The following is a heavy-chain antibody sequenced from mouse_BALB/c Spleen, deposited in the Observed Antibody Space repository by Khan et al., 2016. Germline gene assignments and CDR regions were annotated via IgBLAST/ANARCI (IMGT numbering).Heavy chain of an antibody. J-gene: IGHJ4*01. CDR1: GFSLSRYS. CDR3: ARNYYGSSLYAMYY. V-gene: IGHV2-6-4*01. D-gene: IGHD1-1*01. Sequence: QVQLKESGPGLVAPSQSLSITCTVSGFSLSRYSVHWVRQPPGKGLEWLGMIWGGGSTDYNSALKSRLSISKDKSKSQVVLKMNSLQTDDTAMYYYARNYYGSSLYAMYYWCQGTSVTVSS. CDR2: IWGGGST.